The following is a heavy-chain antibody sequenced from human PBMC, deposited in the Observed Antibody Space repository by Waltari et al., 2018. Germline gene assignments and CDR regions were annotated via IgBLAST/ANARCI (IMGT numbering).Heavy chain of an antibody. CDR1: GFSLSTSGMR. Sequence: QVTLKESGPALVKPTQTLTLTCTFSGFSLSTSGMRVSWIRQPTGKALEWLARIDWDDDKFYSTALKTRSTISKDTSKNQVVLTMTNMDPVDTATYYCARTDYDFWSGYHAFDIWGQGTMVTVSS. J-gene: IGHJ3*02. CDR3: ARTDYDFWSGYHAFDI. V-gene: IGHV2-70*04. CDR2: IDWDDDK. D-gene: IGHD3-3*01.